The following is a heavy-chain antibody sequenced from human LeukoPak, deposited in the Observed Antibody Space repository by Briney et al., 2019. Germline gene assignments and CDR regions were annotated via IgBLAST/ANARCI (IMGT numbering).Heavy chain of an antibody. Sequence: LGASVKVSCKASGYTFTSYYMHWVRQAPGQGLEWMGIINPSGGSTSYAQKFQGRVTMTRGMSTSTVYMELSSLRSEDTAVYYCARDPTTIAARNSLDYYYMDVWGKGTTVTVSS. CDR2: INPSGGST. D-gene: IGHD6-6*01. CDR1: GYTFTSYY. J-gene: IGHJ6*03. V-gene: IGHV1-46*01. CDR3: ARDPTTIAARNSLDYYYMDV.